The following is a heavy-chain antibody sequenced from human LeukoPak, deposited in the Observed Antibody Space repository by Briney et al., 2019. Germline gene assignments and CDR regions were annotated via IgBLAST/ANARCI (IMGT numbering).Heavy chain of an antibody. J-gene: IGHJ3*02. V-gene: IGHV4-31*03. D-gene: IGHD6-25*01. CDR1: GGSISSGHYY. CDR3: AREFALYSTAYVAFDI. CDR2: IYYSGST. Sequence: PSQTLSLTCTVSGGSISSGHYYWSWIRQHPGKGLEWIGYIYYSGSTYYNPSLKSRVTISVDTSKNQFSLKLTSVTAADTAVYYCAREFALYSTAYVAFDIWGQGTMVTVSS.